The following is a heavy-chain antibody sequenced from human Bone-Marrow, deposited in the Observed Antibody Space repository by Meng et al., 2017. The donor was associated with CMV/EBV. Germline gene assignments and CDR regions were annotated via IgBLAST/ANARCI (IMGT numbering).Heavy chain of an antibody. J-gene: IGHJ6*02. V-gene: IGHV3-9*03. Sequence: SLKISCAASGFSFDDYAMHWVRQAPGKGLEWVSGISWNSGSIAYADSVKGRFTISRDNAKKSLYLQVNSLRDDDMALYYCAKASGAFFYYGLDVWGPGTTVTVSS. CDR2: ISWNSGSI. CDR3: AKASGAFFYYGLDV. CDR1: GFSFDDYA.